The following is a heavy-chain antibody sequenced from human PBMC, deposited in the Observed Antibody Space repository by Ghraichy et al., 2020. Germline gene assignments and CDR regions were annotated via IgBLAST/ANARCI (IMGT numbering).Heavy chain of an antibody. Sequence: SETLSLTCTVSGGSISSSSYYWGWIRQPPGKGLEWIGSIYYSGSTYYNPSLKSRVTISVDTSKNQFSLKLSSVTAADTAVYYCAISSIAALHAFDIWGQGTMVTVSS. V-gene: IGHV4-39*01. J-gene: IGHJ3*02. CDR3: AISSIAALHAFDI. D-gene: IGHD6-6*01. CDR1: GGSISSSSYY. CDR2: IYYSGST.